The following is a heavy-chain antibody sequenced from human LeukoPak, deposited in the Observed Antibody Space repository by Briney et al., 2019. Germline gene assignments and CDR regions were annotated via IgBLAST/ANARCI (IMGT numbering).Heavy chain of an antibody. V-gene: IGHV4-39*07. Sequence: SETLSLTCTVSGGSIRSGDHYWSWIRQPPGKGLEWIGSIPYSGSTYYNPSLKSRVTISVDTSKNQFSLKLSSVTAADTAVYYCARCKDYYVSGSYYKTFDYWGQGTLVTVSS. CDR2: IPYSGST. CDR1: GGSIRSGDHY. D-gene: IGHD3-10*01. J-gene: IGHJ4*02. CDR3: ARCKDYYVSGSYYKTFDY.